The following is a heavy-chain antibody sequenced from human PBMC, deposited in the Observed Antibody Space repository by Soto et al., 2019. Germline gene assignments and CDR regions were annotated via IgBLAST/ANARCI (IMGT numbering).Heavy chain of an antibody. V-gene: IGHV1-8*01. CDR2: MDPNSGST. D-gene: IGHD3-3*01. CDR1: GYTFTSYD. CDR3: AREREFDFWRTGLDV. J-gene: IGHJ6*02. Sequence: QAQLVQSGAEVKKPGASVKISCKASGYTFTSYDINWVRQAPGQGLEWLGWMDPNSGSTGYAQKFQGRVTMTRTISINKAHMELSSLRSEHTAVDYCAREREFDFWRTGLDVWGQGTTVTVSS.